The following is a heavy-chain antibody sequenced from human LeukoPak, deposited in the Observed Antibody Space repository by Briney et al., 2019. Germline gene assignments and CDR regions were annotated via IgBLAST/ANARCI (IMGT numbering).Heavy chain of an antibody. Sequence: QTGGSLRLSCAASGFTFSSYNMNWVRQAPGKGLEWVSYISSSSNTIYYADSVKGRFTISRDNAKNSLYLQMNSLRAEDTAVYYCARGGPNKGWFDLWGQGTLVTVSS. V-gene: IGHV3-48*04. CDR2: ISSSSNTI. J-gene: IGHJ5*02. D-gene: IGHD2/OR15-2a*01. CDR1: GFTFSSYN. CDR3: ARGGPNKGWFDL.